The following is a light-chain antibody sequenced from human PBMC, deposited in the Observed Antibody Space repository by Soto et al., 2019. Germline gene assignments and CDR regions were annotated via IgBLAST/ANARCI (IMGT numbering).Light chain of an antibody. Sequence: XXVSPGERVTLSCRASESVHRNLAWYQQKPGQGPSLLIXYASTRPTCVPDRLTGSGSGTEFTLTIRSLKSEDFGVYHCQHYSNWPPTFGPGTKVEIK. V-gene: IGKV3-15*01. CDR1: ESVHRN. CDR3: QHYSNWPPT. CDR2: YAS. J-gene: IGKJ3*01.